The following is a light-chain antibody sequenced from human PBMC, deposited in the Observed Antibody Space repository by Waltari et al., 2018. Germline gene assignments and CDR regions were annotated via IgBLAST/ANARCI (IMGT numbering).Light chain of an antibody. CDR2: DVT. Sequence: QSALTQPRSVSGSPGQSVTISCTGTGSDIGCSDYFSCYQQHPGKAPKLVIYDVTKRPSGVPDRFSGSKSGTSASLTVSRLQADDEADYYCCSFAGTWVFGGGTKLTVL. CDR3: CSFAGTWV. V-gene: IGLV2-11*01. CDR1: GSDIGCSDY. J-gene: IGLJ3*02.